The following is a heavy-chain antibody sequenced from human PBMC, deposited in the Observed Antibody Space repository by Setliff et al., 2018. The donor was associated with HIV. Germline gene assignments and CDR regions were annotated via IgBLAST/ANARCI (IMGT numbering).Heavy chain of an antibody. V-gene: IGHV1-8*01. J-gene: IGHJ4*02. CDR1: GYNFTSHD. Sequence: ASVKVSCKASGYNFTSHDINWVRQAPGQGLEWMGWMNPKSGNTGYARKFQGRVTMTRKTSISTAYMELRSLRADDTAGYYCARGYFSSTSCYGIYYFDNWGQGTPVTVSS. D-gene: IGHD2-2*01. CDR2: MNPKSGNT. CDR3: ARGYFSSTSCYGIYYFDN.